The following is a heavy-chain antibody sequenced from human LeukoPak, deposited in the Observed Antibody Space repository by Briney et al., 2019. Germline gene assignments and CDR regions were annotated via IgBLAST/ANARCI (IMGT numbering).Heavy chain of an antibody. D-gene: IGHD3-16*02. CDR1: GGSFSGYY. Sequence: SETLSLTCAVYGGSFSGYYWSWIRQPPGKGLEWIGEINHSGSTNYYPSLKSRVTISVDTSKKQFSLKLNSVTAADTAVYYCARGVGFTFGGVIVRYYYYYMDVWGKGTTVTVSS. J-gene: IGHJ6*03. CDR3: ARGVGFTFGGVIVRYYYYYMDV. CDR2: INHSGST. V-gene: IGHV4-34*01.